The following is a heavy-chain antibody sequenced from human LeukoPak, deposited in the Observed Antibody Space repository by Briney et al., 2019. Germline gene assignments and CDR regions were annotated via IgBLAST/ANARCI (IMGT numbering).Heavy chain of an antibody. CDR1: GYTFTSYW. CDR3: ARPRRDGYNTHFDY. V-gene: IGHV5-51*01. Sequence: GESLKISCKVSGYTFTSYWIGWVRQMPGKGLEWMGILYPGDSDTRYSPSFQGQVTMSADKSISTAYLQWSSLKASDTAMYYCARPRRDGYNTHFDYWGQGTLVTVSS. CDR2: LYPGDSDT. J-gene: IGHJ4*02. D-gene: IGHD5-24*01.